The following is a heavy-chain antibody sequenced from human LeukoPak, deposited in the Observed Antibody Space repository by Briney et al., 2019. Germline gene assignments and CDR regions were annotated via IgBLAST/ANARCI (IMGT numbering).Heavy chain of an antibody. CDR3: GAVAGDESAFDI. CDR2: IKQDGSEK. Sequence: PWGSLRLSCAASGFTFSTSWMSWVRQAPGKGLEWVANIKQDGSEKYYVDSVKGRFTISRDNAKNSLYLQMNSLRAEDTAVYYCGAVAGDESAFDIWGQGTMVTVSS. CDR1: GFTFSTSW. D-gene: IGHD6-19*01. J-gene: IGHJ3*02. V-gene: IGHV3-7*01.